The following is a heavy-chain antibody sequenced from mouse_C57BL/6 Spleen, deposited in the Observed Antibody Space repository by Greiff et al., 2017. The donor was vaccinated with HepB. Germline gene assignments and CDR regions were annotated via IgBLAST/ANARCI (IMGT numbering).Heavy chain of an antibody. D-gene: IGHD6-5*01. CDR2: IDPENGDT. CDR3: TTPYFDVGFDY. V-gene: IGHV14-4*01. Sequence: EVQLVESGAELVRPGASVKLSCTASGFNIKDDYMHWVKQRPEQGLEWIGWIDPENGDTEYASKFQGKATITADTSSNTAYLQLSSLTSEDTAVYYCTTPYFDVGFDYWGQGTTLTVSS. J-gene: IGHJ2*01. CDR1: GFNIKDDY.